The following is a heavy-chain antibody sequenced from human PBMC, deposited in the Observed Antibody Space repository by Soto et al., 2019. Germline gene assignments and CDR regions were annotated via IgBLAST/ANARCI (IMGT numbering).Heavy chain of an antibody. CDR2: IYHRWST. D-gene: IGHD3-3*01. CDR3: ARDRVTIFGVVARYGMDV. V-gene: IGHV4-4*02. CDR1: CGSISSGNW. Sequence: SETLSLTWAVSCGSISSGNWWSRVRQPQGKGLEWIGEIYHRWSTNYNPSIKSRVTISVDKSKNQFSLKLSSVTAADTAVYYCARDRVTIFGVVARYGMDVWGQGTTVTVSS. J-gene: IGHJ6*02.